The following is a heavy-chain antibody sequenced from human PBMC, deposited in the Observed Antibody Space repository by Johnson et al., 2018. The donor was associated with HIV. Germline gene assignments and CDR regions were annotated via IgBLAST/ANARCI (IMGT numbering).Heavy chain of an antibody. CDR3: ARDPHIVVVTIIDTTMNAFDI. Sequence: VQLVESGGGLVQPGGSLRLSCAASGFTVSSNYMNWVRQAPGKGLEWVSVIYSGGRTYYADSVKGRFTISRDNAKNTLYLQMNSLRVEDTAVYYCARDPHIVVVTIIDTTMNAFDIWGQGTMVTVSS. V-gene: IGHV3-66*01. J-gene: IGHJ3*02. CDR2: IYSGGRT. D-gene: IGHD2-21*02. CDR1: GFTVSSNY.